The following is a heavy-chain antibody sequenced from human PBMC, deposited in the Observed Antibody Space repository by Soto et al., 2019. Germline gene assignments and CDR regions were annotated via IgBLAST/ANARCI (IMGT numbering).Heavy chain of an antibody. CDR2: INSDGSST. CDR1: GFTFSSYA. D-gene: IGHD5-18*01. J-gene: IGHJ6*03. V-gene: IGHV3-74*01. CDR3: ARRGYSYGFPYYYFLDV. Sequence: GGSLRLSCAASGFTFSSYAMTWVRQAPGKGLEWVSRINSDGSSTSYADSVKGRFTISRDNAKNTLYLQMNSLRAEDTAVYYCARRGYSYGFPYYYFLDVWGKGTSVTGSS.